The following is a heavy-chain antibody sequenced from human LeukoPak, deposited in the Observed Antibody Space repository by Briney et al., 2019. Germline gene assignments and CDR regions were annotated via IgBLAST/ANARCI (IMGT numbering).Heavy chain of an antibody. D-gene: IGHD3-3*01. V-gene: IGHV3-33*01. CDR2: IWYDGSEK. Sequence: PGRSLRLSCAASGFTFRNFGMHWVRQAPGKGLEWVAVIWYDGSEKYYADSVKGRFTISRDNSKNVLYLQTNSLRAEDTAVYYCVRDRNALQFLDYWGQGTVVTVSS. CDR3: VRDRNALQFLDY. J-gene: IGHJ4*02. CDR1: GFTFRNFG.